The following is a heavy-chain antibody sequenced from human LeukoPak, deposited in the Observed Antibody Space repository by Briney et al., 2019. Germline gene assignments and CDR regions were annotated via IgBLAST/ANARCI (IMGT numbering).Heavy chain of an antibody. D-gene: IGHD3-9*01. CDR3: ARASVSVLRYFDWLSQGYYFDY. Sequence: ASVKVSCKASGGTFGSYGISWVRQAPGQGLEWMGGILPIFGKTHYAKKFQGRVTITADESTSTVYMELSSLRSEDTAVYYCARASVSVLRYFDWLSQGYYFDYWGQGTLVTVSS. V-gene: IGHV1-69*13. CDR2: ILPIFGKT. CDR1: GGTFGSYG. J-gene: IGHJ4*02.